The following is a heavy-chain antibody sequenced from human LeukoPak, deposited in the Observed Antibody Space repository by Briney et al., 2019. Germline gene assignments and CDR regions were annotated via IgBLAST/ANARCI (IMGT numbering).Heavy chain of an antibody. CDR3: ARNLNSWFDP. V-gene: IGHV3-74*01. CDR2: ISTDGISR. Sequence: GGSLRLSCAGSDFTFSTYWMHWVRQAPGKGLVWVSRISTDGISRTYADSVKGRFTISRDNARNSLFLQMNSLRAEDTAVYYCARNLNSWFDPWGQGTLVTVSS. D-gene: IGHD3-9*01. J-gene: IGHJ5*02. CDR1: DFTFSTYW.